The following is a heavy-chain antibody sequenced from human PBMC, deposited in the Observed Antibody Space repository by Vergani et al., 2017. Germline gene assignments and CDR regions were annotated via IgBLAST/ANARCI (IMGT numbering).Heavy chain of an antibody. D-gene: IGHD4-17*01. CDR1: GFTFSSYG. CDR2: ISYDGSNK. J-gene: IGHJ4*02. Sequence: QVQLVESGGGVVQPGRSLRLSCAASGFTFSSYGMHWVRQAPGKGLEWVAVISYDGSNKYYADSVKGRFTISRDNSKNTLYLQMNSLRAEDTAVYYCARERGPRYGDYFDYWGQGTLVTVSS. CDR3: ARERGPRYGDYFDY. V-gene: IGHV3-30*03.